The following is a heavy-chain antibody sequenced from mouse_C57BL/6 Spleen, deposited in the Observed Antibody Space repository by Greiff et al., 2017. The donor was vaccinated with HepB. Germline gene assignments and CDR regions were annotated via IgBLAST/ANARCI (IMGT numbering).Heavy chain of an antibody. CDR2: ISDGGSYT. CDR1: GFTFSSYA. V-gene: IGHV5-4*01. Sequence: EVKLVDSGGGLVKPGGSLKLSCAASGFTFSSYAMSWVRQTPEKRLEWVATISDGGSYTYYPDNVKGRFTISRDNAKNNLYLQMSHLKSEDTAMYYCARDYTKGYYAMDYWGQGTSVTVSS. D-gene: IGHD2-12*01. CDR3: ARDYTKGYYAMDY. J-gene: IGHJ4*01.